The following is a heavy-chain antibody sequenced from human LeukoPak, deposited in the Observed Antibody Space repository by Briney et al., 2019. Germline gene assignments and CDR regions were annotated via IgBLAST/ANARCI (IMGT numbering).Heavy chain of an antibody. CDR2: ISNDGDT. V-gene: IGHV3-66*02. Sequence: GGSLRLSCAASGFSVSSNYMIWVRQGPGKGLECVSVISNDGDTYYADSVKGRFTISRDTSKNTVYLQMNSLRAEDTAVYYCARGPEGYWGQGTLVTVSS. CDR3: ARGPEGY. J-gene: IGHJ4*02. CDR1: GFSVSSNY.